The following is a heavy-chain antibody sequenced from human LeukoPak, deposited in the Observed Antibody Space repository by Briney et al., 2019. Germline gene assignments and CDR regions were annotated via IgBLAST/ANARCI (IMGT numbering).Heavy chain of an antibody. V-gene: IGHV1-2*02. D-gene: IGHD6-19*01. J-gene: IGHJ3*02. Sequence: ASVKVSCKASGYTFTGYYMHWVRQAPGQGLEWLGWINPNSGGTNYAQKFQGRVTMTRDTSISTAYMELSGLRSDDTAVYYCAITKLAVAGTFRHAFDIWGQGTMVTVSS. CDR1: GYTFTGYY. CDR3: AITKLAVAGTFRHAFDI. CDR2: INPNSGGT.